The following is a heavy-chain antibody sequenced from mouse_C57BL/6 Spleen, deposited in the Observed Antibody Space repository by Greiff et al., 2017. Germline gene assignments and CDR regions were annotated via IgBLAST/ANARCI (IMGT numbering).Heavy chain of an antibody. V-gene: IGHV1-69*01. CDR3: ARTFLRGAMDY. J-gene: IGHJ4*01. Sequence: QVQLQQSGAELVMPGASVKLSCKASGYTFTSYWMHWVKQRPGQGLEWIGEIDPSDSYTNYNQKFKGKSTLTVDKSSSTAYMQLSSLTSEDSAVYYCARTFLRGAMDYWGQGTSVTVSS. D-gene: IGHD1-1*01. CDR1: GYTFTSYW. CDR2: IDPSDSYT.